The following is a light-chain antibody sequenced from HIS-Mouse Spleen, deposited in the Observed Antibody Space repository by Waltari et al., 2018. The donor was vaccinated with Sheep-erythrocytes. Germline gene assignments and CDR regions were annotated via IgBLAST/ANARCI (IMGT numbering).Light chain of an antibody. V-gene: IGLV2-14*02. CDR3: QAWDSSTVWNVV. CDR2: DVS. CDR1: SSDVGSYNL. J-gene: IGLJ2*01. Sequence: QSALTQPASVSGSPGQSITISCTGTSSDVGSYNLVSWYQQHPGKAPKLMIYDVSKRPSGVPDRFSGSNSGNTATLTISGTQAMDEADYYCQAWDSSTVWNVVFGGGTKLTVL.